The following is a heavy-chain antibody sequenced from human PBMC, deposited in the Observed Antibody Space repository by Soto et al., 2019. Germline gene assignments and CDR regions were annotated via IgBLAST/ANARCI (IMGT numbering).Heavy chain of an antibody. J-gene: IGHJ6*02. V-gene: IGHV3-30*18. Sequence: QVQLVESGGGVVQPGRSLRLSCAASGFSLSNNGMHWVRQAPGKGLEWVAVISYDGNNKYYADSVKGRFTISRDNSKNTVYLEMNNLRAEDTAMYDGAKGGSGNYLTYYYYYGMYVWGQGTTVTVSS. CDR3: AKGGSGNYLTYYYYYGMYV. CDR2: ISYDGNNK. CDR1: GFSLSNNG. D-gene: IGHD3-22*01.